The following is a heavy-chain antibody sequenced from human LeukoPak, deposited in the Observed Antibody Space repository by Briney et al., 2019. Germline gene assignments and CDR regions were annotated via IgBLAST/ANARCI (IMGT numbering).Heavy chain of an antibody. D-gene: IGHD7-27*01. J-gene: IGHJ3*02. Sequence: GASVKVSCKASGYTFTSYAMNWVRQAPGQGLEWMGWINTNTGNPTYAQSFTGRFVFSLDTSVSTAYLQISSLKAEDTAVYYCARPQDFGLTGMTAFDIWGQGTMVTVSS. CDR1: GYTFTSYA. CDR2: INTNTGNP. CDR3: ARPQDFGLTGMTAFDI. V-gene: IGHV7-4-1*02.